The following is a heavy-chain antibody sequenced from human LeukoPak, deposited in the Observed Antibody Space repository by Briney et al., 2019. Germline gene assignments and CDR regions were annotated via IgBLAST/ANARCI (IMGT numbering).Heavy chain of an antibody. CDR3: ARESGYSYGLAGFFDY. J-gene: IGHJ4*02. D-gene: IGHD5-18*01. V-gene: IGHV3-53*01. CDR1: GFAVSSNY. Sequence: GGSLRLSCAASGFAVSSNYMSWVRQAPGKGLEWVSVIYSDGRIHSADSVKGRFTISRDDSKNTLSLQMNSLRAEDTAVYYCARESGYSYGLAGFFDYWGQGTLVTVSS. CDR2: IYSDGRI.